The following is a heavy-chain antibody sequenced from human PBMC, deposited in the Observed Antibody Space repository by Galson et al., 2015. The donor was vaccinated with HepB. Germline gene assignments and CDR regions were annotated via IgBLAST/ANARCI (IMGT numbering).Heavy chain of an antibody. D-gene: IGHD3-10*01. Sequence: SLRLSCAASGFTFSSYEMNWVRQAPGKGLEWVSYISSSGSTIYYADSVKGRFTISRDNAKNSLYLQMNSLRAEDTAVYYCARTHSPGFGIDYWGQGTLVTVSS. CDR1: GFTFSSYE. J-gene: IGHJ4*02. CDR3: ARTHSPGFGIDY. V-gene: IGHV3-48*03. CDR2: ISSSGSTI.